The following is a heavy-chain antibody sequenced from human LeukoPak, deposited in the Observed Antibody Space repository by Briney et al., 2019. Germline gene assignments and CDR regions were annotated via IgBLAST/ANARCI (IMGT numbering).Heavy chain of an antibody. V-gene: IGHV3-23*01. D-gene: IGHD3-16*01. CDR1: GFTFSSYA. Sequence: PGGSLRLSCAASGFTFSSYAMSWVRQAPGKGLEWVSAISGSGGSTYYADSVKGRFTISRDNSKNTLYLQMNSLRAEDTAVYYCAKSFSRDYYYYMDVWGKGTTVIVSS. CDR3: AKSFSRDYYYYMDV. J-gene: IGHJ6*03. CDR2: ISGSGGST.